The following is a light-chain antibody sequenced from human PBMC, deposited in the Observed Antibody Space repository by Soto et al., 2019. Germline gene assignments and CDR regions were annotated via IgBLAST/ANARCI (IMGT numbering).Light chain of an antibody. CDR2: VGTGGIVG. J-gene: IGLJ2*01. CDR1: SGYSNYK. Sequence: QLVLTQPPSASASLGASVTLTCTLSSGYSNYKVDWYQQRPGMGPRFVMRVGTGGIVGSKGDGIPDRFSVLGSGLNRYLTIKNIREEDESDYHCGADHGSGSNFVVVFGGGTKLTVL. CDR3: GADHGSGSNFVVV. V-gene: IGLV9-49*01.